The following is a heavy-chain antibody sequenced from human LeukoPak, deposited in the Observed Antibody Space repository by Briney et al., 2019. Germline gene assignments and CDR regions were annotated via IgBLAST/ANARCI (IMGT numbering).Heavy chain of an antibody. J-gene: IGHJ4*02. CDR1: GGSISSYY. CDR2: INHSGST. V-gene: IGHV4-34*01. Sequence: SETLSLTCTVSGGSISSYYWSWIRQPPGKGLEWIGEINHSGSTNYNPSLKSRVTISVDTSKNQFSLKLSSVTAADTAVYYCARAKSASGYSNDYWGQGTLVTVSS. D-gene: IGHD3-22*01. CDR3: ARAKSASGYSNDY.